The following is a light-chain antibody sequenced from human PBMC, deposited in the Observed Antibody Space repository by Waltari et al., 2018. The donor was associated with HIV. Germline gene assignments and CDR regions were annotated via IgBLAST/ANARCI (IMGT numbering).Light chain of an antibody. J-gene: IGLJ3*02. V-gene: IGLV1-47*01. CDR1: SSNIGRNY. Sequence: QSVLTQPPSASGTPGQRVTISCSGSSSNIGRNYIYWYQQLPGTAPKLLNYGNNQRPSGVPDRFSGSKSGTSASLAISGLRSEDEADYYCAAWDDTLSGRVFGGGTKLTVL. CDR3: AAWDDTLSGRV. CDR2: GNN.